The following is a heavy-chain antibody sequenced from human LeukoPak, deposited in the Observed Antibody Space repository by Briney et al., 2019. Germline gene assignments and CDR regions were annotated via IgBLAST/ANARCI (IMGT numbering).Heavy chain of an antibody. V-gene: IGHV1-46*01. D-gene: IGHD3-22*01. Sequence: ASVKVSCKASGYTFTSYYMHWVRQAPGQGLEWMGIINPSGGSTSYAQKFQGRVTMTRNTSISTAYMELSSLRSEDTAVYYCARGADGSGHYYYYYYMDVWGKGTTVTVSS. CDR2: INPSGGST. J-gene: IGHJ6*03. CDR1: GYTFTSYY. CDR3: ARGADGSGHYYYYYYMDV.